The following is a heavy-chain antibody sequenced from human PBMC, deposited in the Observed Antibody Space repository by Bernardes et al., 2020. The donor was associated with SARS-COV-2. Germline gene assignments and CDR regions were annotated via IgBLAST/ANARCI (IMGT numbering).Heavy chain of an antibody. V-gene: IGHV1-46*01. CDR2: INPSGGST. D-gene: IGHD3-3*01. Sequence: ASVKVSCKASGYTFTSYYMHWVRQAPGQGLEWMGIINPSGGSTSYAQKFQGRVTMTRDTSTSTVYMELSSLRSEDTAVYYCARDGAEITIFGVVKSSGYYGMDVWGQGTTVTVSS. J-gene: IGHJ6*02. CDR1: GYTFTSYY. CDR3: ARDGAEITIFGVVKSSGYYGMDV.